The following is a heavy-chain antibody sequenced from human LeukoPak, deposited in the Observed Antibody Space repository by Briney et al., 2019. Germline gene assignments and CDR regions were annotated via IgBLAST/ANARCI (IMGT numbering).Heavy chain of an antibody. CDR3: ARDLEGSSWYYGY. J-gene: IGHJ4*02. CDR1: GFTSTIYS. D-gene: IGHD6-13*01. V-gene: IGHV3-21*01. Sequence: GGSLRLSCAASGFTSTIYSMNWVRQAPGKGLEWGSSISSSSSYIYYADSAKGRFTISRDNAKDSLYLQMNSLRGEETAVYYCARDLEGSSWYYGYWGQGTLVTVSS. CDR2: ISSSSSYI.